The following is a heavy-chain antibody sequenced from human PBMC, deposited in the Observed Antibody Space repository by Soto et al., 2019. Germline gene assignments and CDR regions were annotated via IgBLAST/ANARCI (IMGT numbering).Heavy chain of an antibody. Sequence: QVQLQESGPGLLQPSETLSLTCTVSGDSISAYYWSWIRQPPGKGLEWLGYISDSGRPDYSPSLKSRVTISRDTSKSQFSLILTSVTAADTAVYYCARDHWRKYDSTWRYYGLDVWGRGTTVTVSS. CDR3: ARDHWRKYDSTWRYYGLDV. CDR1: GDSISAYY. V-gene: IGHV4-59*01. D-gene: IGHD3-22*01. J-gene: IGHJ6*02. CDR2: ISDSGRP.